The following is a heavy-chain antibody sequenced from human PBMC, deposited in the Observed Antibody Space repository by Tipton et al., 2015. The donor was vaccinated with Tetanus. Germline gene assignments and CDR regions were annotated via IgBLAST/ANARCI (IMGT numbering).Heavy chain of an antibody. Sequence: TLSLTCTVSGAPINAGGYLWTWVRQHPGKGLEWIGNIYYYTMRPSNIPSLDGRVSIAVDTSKNQFSLTLTSVTAADTAVYFCAKSDGAQTSGWYPSLYFDFWGQGTLVTVSS. CDR1: GAPINAGGYL. CDR2: IYYYTMRP. J-gene: IGHJ4*02. CDR3: AKSDGAQTSGWYPSLYFDF. V-gene: IGHV4-31*03. D-gene: IGHD6-19*01.